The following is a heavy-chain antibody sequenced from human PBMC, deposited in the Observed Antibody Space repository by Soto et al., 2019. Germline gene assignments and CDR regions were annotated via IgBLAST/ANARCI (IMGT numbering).Heavy chain of an antibody. CDR1: GYTFTSYG. CDR2: ISAHNGNT. CDR3: AIRSFLGYCSGGSCYWFDP. V-gene: IGHV1-18*01. J-gene: IGHJ5*02. Sequence: GASVKVSCKASGYTFTSYGISWVRQAPGQGLEWMGWISAHNGNTNYAQKLQGRVTMTTDTSTSTAYMELRSLRSDDTAVYYCAIRSFLGYCSGGSCYWFDPWGQGTLVTVSS. D-gene: IGHD2-15*01.